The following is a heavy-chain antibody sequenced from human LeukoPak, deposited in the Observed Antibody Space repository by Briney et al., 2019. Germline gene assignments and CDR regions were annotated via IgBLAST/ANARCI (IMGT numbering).Heavy chain of an antibody. J-gene: IGHJ4*02. V-gene: IGHV4-39*07. CDR3: ARDGEMATIENYFDY. CDR2: IYYSGST. CDR1: GGSISSSSYY. D-gene: IGHD5-24*01. Sequence: SETLSLTCTVSGGSISSSSYYWGWIRQPPGKGLEWIGSIYYSGSTHYNPSLKSRVTVSVDTSKNQFSLKLSSVTAADTAVYYCARDGEMATIENYFDYWGQGTLVTVSS.